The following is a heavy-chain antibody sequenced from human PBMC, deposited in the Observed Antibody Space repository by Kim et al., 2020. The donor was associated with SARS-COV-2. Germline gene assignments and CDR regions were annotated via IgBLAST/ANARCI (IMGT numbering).Heavy chain of an antibody. V-gene: IGHV3-23*01. CDR3: TRGSTTSVHFYYGMDV. Sequence: ESLKGRFTISRDNSKHTLYLQMDSLSPEDTAIYYCTRGSTTSVHFYYGMDVWGQGTTVTVSS. D-gene: IGHD4-17*01. J-gene: IGHJ6*02.